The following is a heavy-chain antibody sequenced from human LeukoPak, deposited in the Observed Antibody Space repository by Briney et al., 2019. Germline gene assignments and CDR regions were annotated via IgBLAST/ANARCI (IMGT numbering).Heavy chain of an antibody. CDR1: GGSISSSSYY. Sequence: SETLSLTCTVPGGSISSSSYYWGRMPQPPGQGLGWTESIYYRWSTYYTPSLKSRVTISVDTSKNRFSLKLTSMTAAATAEYYCTSPTTTVTFDYYGQGNLATVSS. V-gene: IGHV4-39*01. J-gene: IGHJ4*02. CDR3: TSPTTTVTFDY. CDR2: IYYRWST. D-gene: IGHD4-11*01.